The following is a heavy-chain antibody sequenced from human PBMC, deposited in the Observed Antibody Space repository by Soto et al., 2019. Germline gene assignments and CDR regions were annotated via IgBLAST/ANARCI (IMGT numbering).Heavy chain of an antibody. CDR3: ARGGLQYGASYYYMDV. Sequence: GSSVKVSCKASGYTFTSYGISWVRQAPGQGLEWMGWISAYNGNTNYAQKLQGRVTTTTDTSTSTAYMELRSLRSDDTAVYYCARGGLQYGASYYYMDVWGKGTTVTVSS. CDR1: GYTFTSYG. V-gene: IGHV1-18*01. J-gene: IGHJ6*03. D-gene: IGHD4-4*01. CDR2: ISAYNGNT.